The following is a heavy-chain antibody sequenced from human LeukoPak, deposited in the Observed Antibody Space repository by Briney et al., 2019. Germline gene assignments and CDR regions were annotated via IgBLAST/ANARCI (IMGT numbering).Heavy chain of an antibody. D-gene: IGHD3-10*01. CDR2: INPSGGST. J-gene: IGHJ4*02. V-gene: IGHV1-46*01. CDR1: GYTFTSYY. CDR3: ASLIWFGESTPSNFDY. Sequence: ASVKVSCKASGYTFTSYYMHWVRQAPGQGLEWMGIINPSGGSTSYAQKFQGRVTMTRDTSTSTVYMELSSLRSEDTAAYYCASLIWFGESTPSNFDYWGQGTLVTVSS.